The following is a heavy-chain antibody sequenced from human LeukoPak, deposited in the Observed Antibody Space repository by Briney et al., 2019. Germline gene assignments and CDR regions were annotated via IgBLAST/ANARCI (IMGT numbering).Heavy chain of an antibody. CDR3: ARHSLPLDGDYDGENDY. D-gene: IGHD4-17*01. V-gene: IGHV5-51*01. CDR2: IYPSDSDT. CDR1: GYIFTTYW. Sequence: GESLKISCKASGYIFTTYWIGWVRQMPGKGLEWMGIIYPSDSDTRYSPSFQGQVTISADKSISTAYLQWSSLKASDTAMYYCARHSLPLDGDYDGENDYRGQGTLVTVSS. J-gene: IGHJ4*02.